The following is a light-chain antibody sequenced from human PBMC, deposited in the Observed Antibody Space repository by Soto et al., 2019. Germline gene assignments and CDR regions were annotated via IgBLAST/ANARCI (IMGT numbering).Light chain of an antibody. Sequence: QSALTQPPSASGFPGQSVTISCTGTSSDVGYYDYVSWYQQHPGKAPKLVIYEVTKRPSGVPDRVSASKSGNTASLTVSGLRAEDEAAYYCISYAGSNNFVFGSGTKLTVL. V-gene: IGLV2-8*01. J-gene: IGLJ1*01. CDR1: SSDVGYYDY. CDR3: ISYAGSNNFV. CDR2: EVT.